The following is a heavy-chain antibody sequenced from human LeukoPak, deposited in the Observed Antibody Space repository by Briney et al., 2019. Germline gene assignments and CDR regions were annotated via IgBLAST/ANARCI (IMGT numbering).Heavy chain of an antibody. CDR2: ISYDGSNK. CDR1: GFTFSSYW. D-gene: IGHD3-10*01. V-gene: IGHV3-30*03. J-gene: IGHJ4*02. CDR3: TREIWFGELSNNYYFDY. Sequence: GGSLRLSCAASGFTFSSYWMSWVRQAPGKGLEWVAVISYDGSNKYYADSVKGRFTISRDNSKNTLYLQMNSLRADDTAVYYCTREIWFGELSNNYYFDYWGQGTLVTVSS.